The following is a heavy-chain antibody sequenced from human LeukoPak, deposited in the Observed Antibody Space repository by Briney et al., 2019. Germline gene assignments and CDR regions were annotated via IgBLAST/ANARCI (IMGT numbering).Heavy chain of an antibody. J-gene: IGHJ3*02. V-gene: IGHV3-11*03. CDR2: ISGSGSYT. Sequence: GGSLRLSCAASGFTVSDYSMAWVRQAPGKGLEWVSAISGSGSYTDYADSVKGRFTISRQNAKNSLFLQMNSLRAEDTAVYYCARHRSGGSQDDAFDIWGQGTMVTVSS. CDR1: GFTVSDYS. D-gene: IGHD2-15*01. CDR3: ARHRSGGSQDDAFDI.